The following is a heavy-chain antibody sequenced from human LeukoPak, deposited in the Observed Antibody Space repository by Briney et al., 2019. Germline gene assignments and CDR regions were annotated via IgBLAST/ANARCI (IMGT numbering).Heavy chain of an antibody. CDR1: GFTFSSYW. CDR3: AKEQMGLRWIDAFDI. D-gene: IGHD3-3*01. V-gene: IGHV3-74*01. J-gene: IGHJ3*02. CDR2: INSDGSST. Sequence: GGSLRLSCAASGFTFSSYWMHWVRQAPGKGLVWVSRINSDGSSTSYADSVKGRFTISRDNAKNTLYLQMNSLRAEDTAVYYCAKEQMGLRWIDAFDIWGQGTMVTVSS.